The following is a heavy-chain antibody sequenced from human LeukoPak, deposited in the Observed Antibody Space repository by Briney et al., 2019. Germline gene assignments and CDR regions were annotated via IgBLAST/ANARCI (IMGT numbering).Heavy chain of an antibody. CDR2: IHPGDSDT. V-gene: IGHV5-51*01. Sequence: PGESLKISCKGSGYSFTSYWIGWVRQMPGKGLEWVGIIHPGDSDTRYSRSFQGRVTISVDKSVSTASLQWDSLKPSDTATYYCVRSGSDYGGYGYAYWGQGTLVTVSS. J-gene: IGHJ4*02. CDR3: VRSGSDYGGYGYAY. CDR1: GYSFTSYW. D-gene: IGHD4-17*01.